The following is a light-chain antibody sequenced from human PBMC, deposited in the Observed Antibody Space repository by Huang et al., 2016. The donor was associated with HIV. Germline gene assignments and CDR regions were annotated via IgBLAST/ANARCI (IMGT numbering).Light chain of an antibody. Sequence: ELVLTQSPATLSLSPGERATLSCRASQSVSSYLAWYQQKPDQAPRLLIDDASNRATGIPARFSGSGSGTDFTLTISSLEPEDFAVYYCQQRSNWPRMYTFGQGTKLEIK. CDR2: DAS. V-gene: IGKV3-11*01. CDR3: QQRSNWPRMYT. CDR1: QSVSSY. J-gene: IGKJ2*01.